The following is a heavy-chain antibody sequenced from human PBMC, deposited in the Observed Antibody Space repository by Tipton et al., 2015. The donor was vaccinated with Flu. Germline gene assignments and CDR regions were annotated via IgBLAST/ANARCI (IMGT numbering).Heavy chain of an antibody. D-gene: IGHD1-1*01. Sequence: VQLVQSGAEVKKPGESLKISCKGSGYSFSSNWIAWVRQMPGKGLEWMGVIYPSDSDTRYSPSFQGQVTSSADKSISTGFLQWSSLKASDSGMYYCTKRGGNTYWNPLDFWSQGTLVTVSS. CDR3: TKRGGNTYWNPLDF. J-gene: IGHJ4*02. V-gene: IGHV5-51*03. CDR2: IYPSDSDT. CDR1: GYSFSSNW.